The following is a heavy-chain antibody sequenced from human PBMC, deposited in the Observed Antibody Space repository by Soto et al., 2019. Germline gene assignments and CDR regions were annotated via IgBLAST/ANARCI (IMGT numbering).Heavy chain of an antibody. CDR3: ARGNSYDFWSGYYYYFDY. D-gene: IGHD3-3*01. CDR1: GFTFSSYD. CDR2: IGTAGDT. J-gene: IGHJ4*02. V-gene: IGHV3-13*01. Sequence: GGSLRLSCAASGFTFSSYDMHWVRQATGKGLEWVSAIGTAGDTYYPGSVKGRFTISRENAKNSLYLQMNSLRAEDTAVYYCARGNSYDFWSGYYYYFDYWGQGTLVTVSS.